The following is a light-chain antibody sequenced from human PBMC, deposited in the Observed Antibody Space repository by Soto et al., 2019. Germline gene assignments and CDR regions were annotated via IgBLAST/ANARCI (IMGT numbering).Light chain of an antibody. CDR2: VNNNGSH. Sequence: QLVLTQSPSASASLGASVKLTCTLSSGHSSYAIAWHQQQPEKGPRYLMKVNNNGSHSKGAGISDRFSGSSSGTERYLTISNLQYEAEADYYCQTWGTGPAVFGGGTQLTVL. J-gene: IGLJ7*01. CDR1: SGHSSYA. V-gene: IGLV4-69*01. CDR3: QTWGTGPAV.